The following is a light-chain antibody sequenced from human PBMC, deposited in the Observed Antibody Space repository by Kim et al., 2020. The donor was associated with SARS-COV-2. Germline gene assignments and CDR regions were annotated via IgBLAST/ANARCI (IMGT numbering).Light chain of an antibody. CDR3: QQYGSSPWT. CDR2: GAS. J-gene: IGKJ1*01. Sequence: SSGERAALPCRASQSVSSSYLAWYQKKPGQAPRLLIYGASSRATGIPDRFSGSGSGTDFTLTISRLEPEDFAVYYCQQYGSSPWTFGQGTKVDIK. CDR1: QSVSSSY. V-gene: IGKV3-20*01.